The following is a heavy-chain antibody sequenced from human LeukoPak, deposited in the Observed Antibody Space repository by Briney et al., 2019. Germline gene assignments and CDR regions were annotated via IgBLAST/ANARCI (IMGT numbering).Heavy chain of an antibody. CDR3: ARRTTEWRSGWYVAHYFDY. Sequence: SETLSLTCAVYGGSFSGYYWSWIRQPPGKGLEWIGEINHSGSTNYNPSLKSRVTISVDTSKNQCSLKLSSVTAADTAVYYCARRTTEWRSGWYVAHYFDYWGQGTLVTVSS. V-gene: IGHV4-34*01. J-gene: IGHJ4*02. D-gene: IGHD6-19*01. CDR2: INHSGST. CDR1: GGSFSGYY.